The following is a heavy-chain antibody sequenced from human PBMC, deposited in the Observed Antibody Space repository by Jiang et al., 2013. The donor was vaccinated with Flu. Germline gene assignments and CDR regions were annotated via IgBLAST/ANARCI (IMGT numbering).Heavy chain of an antibody. CDR3: ARDLGPYGDYTACFDY. J-gene: IGHJ4*02. Sequence: EWVAVISYDGSNKYYADSVKGRFTISRDNSKNTLYLQMNSLRAEDTAVYYCARDLGPYGDYTACFDYWGQGTLVTVSS. CDR2: ISYDGSNK. V-gene: IGHV3-30-3*01. D-gene: IGHD4-17*01.